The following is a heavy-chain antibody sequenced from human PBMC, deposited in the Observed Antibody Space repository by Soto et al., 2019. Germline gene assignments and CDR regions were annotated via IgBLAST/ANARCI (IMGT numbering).Heavy chain of an antibody. V-gene: IGHV1-46*03. CDR2: INPSGGST. CDR1: GYAFTIYS. J-gene: IGHJ4*02. Sequence: ASVNVSCKAAGYAFTIYSMHWVRQAPGQGLEWMGIINPSGGSTRYAQKFQGRVTMTRDTSTSTVYMELSSLRSEDTAVYYCGRVHEQQLAIDYWGQGTLVTVSS. D-gene: IGHD6-13*01. CDR3: GRVHEQQLAIDY.